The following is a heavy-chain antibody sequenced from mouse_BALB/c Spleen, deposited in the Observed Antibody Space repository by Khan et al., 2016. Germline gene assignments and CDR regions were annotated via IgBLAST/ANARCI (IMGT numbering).Heavy chain of an antibody. V-gene: IGHV1-7*01. D-gene: IGHD1-1*01. Sequence: QVQLQQSGAELAKPGASVKMSCKASDYTFTTYWMHWVKQRPGQGLEWIGYINPSTGSTEYNQRFKDKATLTADKSSSTAYMQLSSLTSEDSAVYYGARDGGYYDGSSCDVDVWGAGTTVTVSS. CDR1: DYTFTTYW. J-gene: IGHJ1*01. CDR3: ARDGGYYDGSSCDVDV. CDR2: INPSTGST.